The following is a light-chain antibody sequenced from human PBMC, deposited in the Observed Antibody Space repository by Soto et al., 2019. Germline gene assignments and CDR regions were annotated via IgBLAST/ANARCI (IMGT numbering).Light chain of an antibody. Sequence: IVLTQSPGTLSLSPGERATLSCRASHSVSSTYIAWYQQNPGQAPRLLIYGASSRATGIPDRFSGSGSGTDFTLTISRLEPEDFAVYFCQQYGRSPPLTFGQGTKVASK. CDR3: QQYGRSPPLT. V-gene: IGKV3-20*01. CDR2: GAS. J-gene: IGKJ2*01. CDR1: HSVSSTY.